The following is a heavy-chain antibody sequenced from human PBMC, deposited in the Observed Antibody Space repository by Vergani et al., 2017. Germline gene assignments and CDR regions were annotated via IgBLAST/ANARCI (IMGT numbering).Heavy chain of an antibody. J-gene: IGHJ6*02. CDR1: GFTFTSPA. V-gene: IGHV1-58*02. Sequence: QMQLVQSGPEVKKPGTPGKVSCKAPGFTFTSPAMPWVRQPRGQRLEWIGWIVVGSGNTNYAQKFQERVTITRDMSTSTAYMELSSLRSEDTAVYYCAAPHPGLLHYYYYGMDVWGQGTTVTVSS. CDR3: AAPHPGLLHYYYYGMDV. CDR2: IVVGSGNT. D-gene: IGHD3-22*01.